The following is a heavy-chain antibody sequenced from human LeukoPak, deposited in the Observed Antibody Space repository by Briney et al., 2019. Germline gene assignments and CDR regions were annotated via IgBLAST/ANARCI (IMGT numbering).Heavy chain of an antibody. V-gene: IGHV3-74*01. Sequence: GGSLRLSCAASGFTFSNYWMHWVHQAPGKGLVWVSRIKNDGTITTYADSVKGRFTISRDNAKNTLYLQMNSLRAEDTAVYYCARDPFYGDADLDSWGQGTLVTVSS. CDR2: IKNDGTIT. D-gene: IGHD4-17*01. CDR3: ARDPFYGDADLDS. J-gene: IGHJ4*02. CDR1: GFTFSNYW.